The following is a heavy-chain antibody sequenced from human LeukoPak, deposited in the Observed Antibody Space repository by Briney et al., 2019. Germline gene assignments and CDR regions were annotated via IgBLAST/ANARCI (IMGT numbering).Heavy chain of an antibody. CDR1: GYTFTSYA. CDR3: ARVYDILTGYYGLGY. D-gene: IGHD3-9*01. J-gene: IGHJ4*02. V-gene: IGHV1-3*01. CDR2: INAGNGNT. Sequence: ASVKVSCKASGYTFTSYAMHWVRQATGQRLEWMGWINAGNGNTKYSQKFQGRVTITRDTSASTAYMELSSLRSEDTAVYYCARVYDILTGYYGLGYWGQGTLVTVSS.